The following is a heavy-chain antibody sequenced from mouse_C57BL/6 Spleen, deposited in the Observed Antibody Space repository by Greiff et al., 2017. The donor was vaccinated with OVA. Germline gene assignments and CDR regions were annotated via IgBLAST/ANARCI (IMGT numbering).Heavy chain of an antibody. J-gene: IGHJ4*01. Sequence: VMLVESGPGLVQPSQSLSITCTVSGFSLTSYGVHWVRQSPGKGLEWLGVIWSGGSTDYNAAFISRLSISKDNSKSQVFFKMNSLQADDTAIYYCARMDYGNMDYWGQGTSVTVSS. D-gene: IGHD2-1*01. CDR1: GFSLTSYG. CDR2: IWSGGST. CDR3: ARMDYGNMDY. V-gene: IGHV2-2*01.